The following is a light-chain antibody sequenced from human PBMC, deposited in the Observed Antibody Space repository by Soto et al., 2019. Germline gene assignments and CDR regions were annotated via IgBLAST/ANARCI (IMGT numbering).Light chain of an antibody. CDR2: AAS. Sequence: DIHMTQSPSSLSASVGDRVTIAGRASQSISSYLNLYQQTPGKAPKLLIYAASSLQSGVPSRFSGSGSGTDFTLTISSLQPEDFATYYCQQSYSTPFTFGQGTRLEI. CDR3: QQSYSTPFT. V-gene: IGKV1-39*01. CDR1: QSISSY. J-gene: IGKJ5*01.